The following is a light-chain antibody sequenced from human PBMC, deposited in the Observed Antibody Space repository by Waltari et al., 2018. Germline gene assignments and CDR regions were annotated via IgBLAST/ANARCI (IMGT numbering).Light chain of an antibody. J-gene: IGLJ3*02. CDR3: GSWDSSLGIGV. V-gene: IGLV1-51*01. CDR2: EEN. CDR1: TPNIGNNY. Sequence: QSVLTQVPSVSAAPGQTVTISCSGTTPNIGNNYVSWYQQLPGAAPKIAIYEENRRPSGIPDRFSGSKSGASATLGITGLQTGDEADYYCGSWDSSLGIGVLGGGTRLTVL.